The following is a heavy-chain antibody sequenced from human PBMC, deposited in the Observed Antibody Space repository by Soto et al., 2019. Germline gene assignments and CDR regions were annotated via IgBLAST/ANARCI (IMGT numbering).Heavy chain of an antibody. CDR3: ASLYDFGSGYFKHPYDAFDI. J-gene: IGHJ3*02. D-gene: IGHD3-3*01. CDR2: ISSSSSTI. Sequence: GGSLRLSCAASGFTFSSYSMNWVRQAPGKGLEWVSYISSSSSTIYYADSVKGRFTISRDNAKNSLYLQMNSLRAEDTAVYYCASLYDFGSGYFKHPYDAFDIWGQGTMVTVS. V-gene: IGHV3-48*01. CDR1: GFTFSSYS.